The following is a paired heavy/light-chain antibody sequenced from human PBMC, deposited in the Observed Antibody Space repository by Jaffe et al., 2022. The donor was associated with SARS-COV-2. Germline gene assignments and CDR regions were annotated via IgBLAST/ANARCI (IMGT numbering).Heavy chain of an antibody. Sequence: QVQLQQWGAGLLKPSETLSLTCAVYGGSFSVYYWSWIRQPPGKGLEWIGEINHSGSTNYNPSLKSRVTISVDTSKNQFSLKLSSVTAADTAVYYCARGRDIVATFVYYYYMDVWGKGTTVTVSS. D-gene: IGHD5-12*01. CDR1: GGSFSVYY. CDR2: INHSGST. J-gene: IGHJ6*03. CDR3: ARGRDIVATFVYYYYMDV. V-gene: IGHV4-34*01.
Light chain of an antibody. J-gene: IGLJ3*02. CDR1: SLRTYY. V-gene: IGLV3-19*01. Sequence: SSELTQDPAVSVALGQTVRITCQGDSLRTYYATWYQQKPGQAPVLVIYGKNNRPSGIPDRFSGSSSGNTASLTITGAQAEDEADYYCKSRDSSGNHVVFGGGTKLTVL. CDR2: GKN. CDR3: KSRDSSGNHVV.